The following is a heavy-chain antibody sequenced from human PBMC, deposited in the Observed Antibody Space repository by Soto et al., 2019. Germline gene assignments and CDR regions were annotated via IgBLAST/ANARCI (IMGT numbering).Heavy chain of an antibody. V-gene: IGHV3-74*01. Sequence: EVLLVESGGGLVQPGGSLRLSCAASGFTFSSYWMHWVRQAPGKGLVWVSRIKSDGSSTSYAESVKGRFTISRDNAKNTLYLQMNSLRAEDTAVYYCARSWGGELVSGGQGTLVTVSS. CDR3: ARSWGGELVS. J-gene: IGHJ4*02. CDR2: IKSDGSST. D-gene: IGHD3-16*01. CDR1: GFTFSSYW.